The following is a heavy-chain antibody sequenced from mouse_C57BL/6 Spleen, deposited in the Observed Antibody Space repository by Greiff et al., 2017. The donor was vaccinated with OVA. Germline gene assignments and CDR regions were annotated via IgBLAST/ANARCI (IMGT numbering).Heavy chain of an antibody. Sequence: EVQLQQSGPELVKPGASVKMSCKASGYTFTDYNMPWVKQSPGKSLEWIGYINPNNGGTSYNQKFKGKATLTVNKSSSTAYMELRSLTSEDSAVYYCAGYYGSSWGNYFDYWGQGTTLTVSS. CDR3: AGYYGSSWGNYFDY. CDR2: INPNNGGT. CDR1: GYTFTDYN. D-gene: IGHD1-1*01. V-gene: IGHV1-22*01. J-gene: IGHJ2*01.